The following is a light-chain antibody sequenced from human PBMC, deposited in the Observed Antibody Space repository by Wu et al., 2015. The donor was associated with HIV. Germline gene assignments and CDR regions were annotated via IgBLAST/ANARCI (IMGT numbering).Light chain of an antibody. V-gene: IGKV3-15*01. J-gene: IGKJ1*01. CDR2: DAS. Sequence: EIVMTQSPATLSVSPGGRVTLSCRASQIIATNLAWYQQKPGQPPRLLIYDASTRATGFPARFSGGGSGTEFTLTISTLQSGDVAVYYCQQYNDWPQMFGQGTKVEI. CDR3: QQYNDWPQM. CDR1: QIIATN.